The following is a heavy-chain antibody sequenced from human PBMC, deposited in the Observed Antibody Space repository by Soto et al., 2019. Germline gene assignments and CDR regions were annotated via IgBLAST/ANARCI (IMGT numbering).Heavy chain of an antibody. CDR2: IIPILGIA. V-gene: IGHV1-69*02. J-gene: IGHJ4*02. D-gene: IGHD2-21*02. Sequence: SVKVSCKASGGTFSSYTISWVRQAPGQGLEWMGRIIPILGIANYAQKFQGRVTITADKSTSTAYMELSSLRSEDTAVYYCARWSDFYYFDYWGQGTLVTVSS. CDR3: ARWSDFYYFDY. CDR1: GGTFSSYT.